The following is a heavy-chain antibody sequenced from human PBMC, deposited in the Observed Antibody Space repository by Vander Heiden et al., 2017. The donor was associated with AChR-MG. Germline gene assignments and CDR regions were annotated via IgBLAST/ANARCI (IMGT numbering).Heavy chain of an antibody. CDR3: ARDHFGIVGATRINYFDY. Sequence: QVQLVESGGGVVQPGRSLRLSCAASGFTVRSYAMHGGRQVPSKGLEWVAVISDEGSNKYYADSGKGRFTISRDNSKNTLYLQMNSLRAEDTAVYYCARDHFGIVGATRINYFDYWGQGTLVTVSS. V-gene: IGHV3-30-3*01. J-gene: IGHJ4*02. D-gene: IGHD1-26*01. CDR2: ISDEGSNK. CDR1: GFTVRSYA.